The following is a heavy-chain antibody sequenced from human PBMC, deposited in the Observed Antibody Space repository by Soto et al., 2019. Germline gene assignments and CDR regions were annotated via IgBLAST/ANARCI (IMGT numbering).Heavy chain of an antibody. CDR3: ARGVGYSSPIYGMDV. V-gene: IGHV4-31*03. CDR2: IYYSGST. Sequence: PSETLCLACTFSDGSISIGGYYWSWIRQHPGKGLEWIGYIYYSGSTYYNPSLKSRVTISVDTSKNQFSLKLSSVTAADTAVYYCARGVGYSSPIYGMDVWGQGTTVTVSS. CDR1: DGSISIGGYY. D-gene: IGHD5-18*01. J-gene: IGHJ6*01.